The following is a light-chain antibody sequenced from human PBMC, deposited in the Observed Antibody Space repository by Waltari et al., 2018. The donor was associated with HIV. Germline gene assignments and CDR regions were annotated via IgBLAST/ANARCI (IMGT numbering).Light chain of an antibody. CDR3: QQYGSSLIYT. J-gene: IGKJ2*01. Sequence: EIVLTQSPGTLSLSPGERATLSCRASQSVSSSYLAWYQQKPDQAPRLLIYGASTRATGIPDRFSGSGSGTDFTLTISRLEPEDFAVYYCQQYGSSLIYTFGQGTKLEIK. CDR1: QSVSSSY. CDR2: GAS. V-gene: IGKV3-20*01.